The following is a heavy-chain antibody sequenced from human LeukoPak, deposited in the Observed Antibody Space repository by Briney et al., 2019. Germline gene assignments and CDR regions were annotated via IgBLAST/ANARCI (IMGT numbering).Heavy chain of an antibody. D-gene: IGHD5-24*01. CDR2: ISAYNGNT. J-gene: IGHJ4*02. V-gene: IGHV1-18*01. CDR3: ARTWGCLQLLVRLDY. Sequence: ASVKVSCEASGYTFTSYGISWVRQAPGQGLEWMGWISAYNGNTNYAQKLQGRVTMTTDTSTSTAYMELRGLRSDDTAVYYCARTWGCLQLLVRLDYWGQGTLVTVSS. CDR1: GYTFTSYG.